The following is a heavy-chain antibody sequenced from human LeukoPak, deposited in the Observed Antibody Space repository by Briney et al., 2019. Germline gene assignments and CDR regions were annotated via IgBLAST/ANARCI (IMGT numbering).Heavy chain of an antibody. J-gene: IGHJ3*02. Sequence: SETLSLTCTVSGGSISSYYWSWIRQPPGKGLEWIGYIYYSGSTNYNPSLKSRVTISVDTSKNQFSLKLSSVTAADTAVYYCARLEGGDGPYAFDIWGQGTMVTVSS. CDR1: GGSISSYY. D-gene: IGHD3-16*01. CDR2: IYYSGST. CDR3: ARLEGGDGPYAFDI. V-gene: IGHV4-59*08.